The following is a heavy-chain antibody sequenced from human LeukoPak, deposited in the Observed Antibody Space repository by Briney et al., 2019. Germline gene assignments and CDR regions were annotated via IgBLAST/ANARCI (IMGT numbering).Heavy chain of an antibody. CDR2: ISAYNGNT. D-gene: IGHD3-10*01. CDR1: GYTFTSYG. J-gene: IGHJ4*02. Sequence: ASVKVSCKASGYTFTSYGISWVGQARGQGVEWRGWISAYNGNTNYAQKLQGTVTMTTDTSTSTAYMELRSLRSDDTAVYYCARGGPPYYVSGSSDYWGQGTLVTVSS. V-gene: IGHV1-18*04. CDR3: ARGGPPYYVSGSSDY.